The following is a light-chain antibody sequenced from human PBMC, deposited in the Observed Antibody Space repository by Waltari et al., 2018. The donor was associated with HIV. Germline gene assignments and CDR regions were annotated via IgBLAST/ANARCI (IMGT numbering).Light chain of an antibody. CDR1: NNDLGGHYS. Sequence: QSAPTQPASVAGASGQAITIPCPGNNNDLGGHYSVALYQPPPGKAPQLIIYDVSNRPSGVSNRFSGSKSGNTASLTISGLQAEDEADYYCRSYTSSSTPVIFGGGTKVTVL. CDR3: RSYTSSSTPVI. V-gene: IGLV2-14*03. CDR2: DVS. J-gene: IGLJ2*01.